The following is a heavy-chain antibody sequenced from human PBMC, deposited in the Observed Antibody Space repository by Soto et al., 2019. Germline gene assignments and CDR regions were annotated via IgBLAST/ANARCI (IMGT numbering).Heavy chain of an antibody. V-gene: IGHV4-34*01. Sequence: NPSETLSLTCAVYGGSFSGYYWSWIRQPPGKGLEWIGEINHSGSTNYNPSLKSRVTISVDTSKNQFSLKLSSVTAADTAVYYCARRGVVTGTTHRTLGRHWFDPWGQGTLVTVSS. CDR3: ARRGVVTGTTHRTLGRHWFDP. J-gene: IGHJ5*02. CDR2: INHSGST. CDR1: GGSFSGYY. D-gene: IGHD1-20*01.